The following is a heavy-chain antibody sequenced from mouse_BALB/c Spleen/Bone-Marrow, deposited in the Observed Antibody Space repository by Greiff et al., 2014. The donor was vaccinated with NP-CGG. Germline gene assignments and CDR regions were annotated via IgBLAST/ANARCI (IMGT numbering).Heavy chain of an antibody. CDR2: IYPGSDST. D-gene: IGHD4-1*01. CDR3: AREKDWVFDY. V-gene: IGHV1-55*01. Sequence: VQLQQSGAELVKPGTSVKMSCKASGYTSTSYFIHTLNPPPLQSPYWIGDIYPGSDSTNYNEKFKSKATLTVDTSSSTAYMQLSSLTSEDSAVYYCAREKDWVFDYWGQGTTLTVSS. CDR1: GYTSTSYF. J-gene: IGHJ2*01.